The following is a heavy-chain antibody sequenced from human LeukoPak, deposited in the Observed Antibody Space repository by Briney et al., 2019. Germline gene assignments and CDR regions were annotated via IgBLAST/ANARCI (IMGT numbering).Heavy chain of an antibody. J-gene: IGHJ6*03. CDR2: VNHSGST. Sequence: SETLSLTCAVYGGSFSGYYWSWIRQPPGKGLEWIGEVNHSGSTNYNPSLKSRVTISVDTSKNQFSLKLSSVTAADTAVYYCARGVGGYSYGYGYYYYMDVWGKGTTVTVSS. CDR3: ARGVGGYSYGYGYYYYMDV. CDR1: GGSFSGYY. D-gene: IGHD5-18*01. V-gene: IGHV4-34*01.